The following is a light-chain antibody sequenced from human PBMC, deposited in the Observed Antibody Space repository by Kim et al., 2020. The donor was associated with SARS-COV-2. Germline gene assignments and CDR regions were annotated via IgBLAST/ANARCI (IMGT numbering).Light chain of an antibody. CDR3: QQYNDWPPGDT. CDR1: QSVSTN. V-gene: IGKV3-15*01. CDR2: DAS. J-gene: IGKJ2*01. Sequence: PGERATLSCRASQSVSTNLAWYQQKPGQDPRLLIYDASTRATDIPTRFSGSGSGTEFTLTISSLQSEDFAVYYCQQYNDWPPGDTFGQGTKLEI.